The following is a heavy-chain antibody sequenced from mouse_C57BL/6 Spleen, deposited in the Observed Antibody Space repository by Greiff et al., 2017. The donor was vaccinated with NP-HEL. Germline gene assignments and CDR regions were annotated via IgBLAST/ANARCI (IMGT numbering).Heavy chain of an antibody. CDR2: IYPSDSET. J-gene: IGHJ4*01. CDR1: GYTFTSYW. V-gene: IGHV1-61*01. D-gene: IGHD1-1*01. Sequence: VQLQQPGAELVRPGSSVKLSCKASGYTFTSYWMDWVKQRPGQGLEWIGKIYPSDSETHYNQKFKDKATLTVDKSSSTAYMQLSSLTSEDSAVYYCARGVGYYAMDYWGQGTSVTVSS. CDR3: ARGVGYYAMDY.